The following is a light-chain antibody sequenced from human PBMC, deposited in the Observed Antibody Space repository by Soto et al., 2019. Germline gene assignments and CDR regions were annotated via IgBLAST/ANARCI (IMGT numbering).Light chain of an antibody. V-gene: IGKV4-1*01. CDR1: QSVLYSSNNKNY. CDR2: WAS. J-gene: IGKJ1*01. CDR3: QQYYSSPPT. Sequence: DIVMTQSPDSLAVSLGERATINCKSSQSVLYSSNNKNYLAWYQQKPGQPPKLLIYWASTRGSGVPDRFSGSGSGTDFTLTISSLQAEDVAVYYCQQYYSSPPTFGLETKVEIK.